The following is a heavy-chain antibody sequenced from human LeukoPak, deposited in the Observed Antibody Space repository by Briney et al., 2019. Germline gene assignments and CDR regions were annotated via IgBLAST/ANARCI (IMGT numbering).Heavy chain of an antibody. CDR3: AELGITMIGGV. V-gene: IGHV3-48*01. D-gene: IGHD3-10*02. J-gene: IGHJ6*04. Sequence: PGGSLRLSCAASGFTFNTYSMNWVRQAPGKGLEGVSYISSSGRTIYYTDSVKGRFTISRDKAKNSLYLQMTSLRAKDTAVYYCAELGITMIGGVWGKGTTVTISS. CDR2: ISSSGRTI. CDR1: GFTFNTYS.